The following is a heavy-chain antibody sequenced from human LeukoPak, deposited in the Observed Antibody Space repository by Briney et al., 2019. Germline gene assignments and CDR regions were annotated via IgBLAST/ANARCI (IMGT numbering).Heavy chain of an antibody. CDR2: ITPMFGTS. CDR3: AREGDSSGLAFDY. J-gene: IGHJ4*02. Sequence: GASVKVSCKASGGTFSRHTISWVRQSPGQGLEWMGGITPMFGTSNYAQKFRGRVTITADESTSTAYVELSSLRSKDTAVYYCAREGDSSGLAFDYWGQGTLVTVSS. V-gene: IGHV1-69*13. CDR1: GGTFSRHT. D-gene: IGHD3-22*01.